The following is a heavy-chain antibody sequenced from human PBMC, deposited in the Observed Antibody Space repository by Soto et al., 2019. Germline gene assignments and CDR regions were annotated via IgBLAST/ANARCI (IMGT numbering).Heavy chain of an antibody. D-gene: IGHD5-18*01. V-gene: IGHV1-3*01. Sequence: QVQLVQSGAEVKKPGASVKVSCKASGYTFTSYAMHWVRQAPGQRLEWMGWINAGNGNTKYSQKFQGRVTITRDTSASTAYMELSSLRSEDTAVYYCARNVDTAMVTGSDYWGQGTLVTVSS. CDR1: GYTFTSYA. J-gene: IGHJ4*02. CDR2: INAGNGNT. CDR3: ARNVDTAMVTGSDY.